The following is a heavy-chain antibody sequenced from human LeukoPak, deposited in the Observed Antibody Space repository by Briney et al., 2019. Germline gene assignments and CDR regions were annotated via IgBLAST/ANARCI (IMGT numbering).Heavy chain of an antibody. CDR2: IRSKANSYAT. D-gene: IGHD2-21*02. CDR3: TTRVVTTNDF. Sequence: GGSLRLSCAASGFTFSGSAMHWVRQASGKGLEWVGRIRSKANSYATAYAASVKGRFTISRDDSKNTAYLQMNSLKTEDTAVYYCTTRVVTTNDFWGQGTLVTVSS. J-gene: IGHJ4*02. CDR1: GFTFSGSA. V-gene: IGHV3-73*01.